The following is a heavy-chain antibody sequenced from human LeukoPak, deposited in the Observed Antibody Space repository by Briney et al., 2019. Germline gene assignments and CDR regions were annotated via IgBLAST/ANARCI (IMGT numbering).Heavy chain of an antibody. CDR1: GGSFSGYY. Sequence: PSETLSLTCAVYGGSFSGYYWSWIRQPPGKGLEWIGEINHSGGTIYNPSLKGRVTISVDTFRNQFSLQLSSVTAADTAVYYCASSAAEYLYYFDYWGQGTLVTVSS. CDR2: INHSGGT. J-gene: IGHJ4*02. D-gene: IGHD6-13*01. CDR3: ASSAAEYLYYFDY. V-gene: IGHV4-34*01.